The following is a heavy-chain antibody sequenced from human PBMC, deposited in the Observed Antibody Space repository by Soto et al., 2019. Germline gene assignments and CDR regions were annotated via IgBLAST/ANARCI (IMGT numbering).Heavy chain of an antibody. J-gene: IGHJ4*02. CDR2: ISGSGGST. V-gene: IGHV3-23*01. CDR1: GFTFSSYA. Sequence: PGGSLRLSCAASGFTFSSYAMSWVRQAPGKGLEWVSAISGSGGSTYYADSVKGRFTISRDNSKNTLYLQMNSLRAEDTAVYYCAKTPQSSGSYYSYFDYWGKGTLVTVSS. D-gene: IGHD1-26*01. CDR3: AKTPQSSGSYYSYFDY.